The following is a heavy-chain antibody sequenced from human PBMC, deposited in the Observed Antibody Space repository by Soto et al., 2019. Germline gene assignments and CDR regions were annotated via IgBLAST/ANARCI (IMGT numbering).Heavy chain of an antibody. Sequence: SETLSLACTVSGGSISSGDYYWSWIRQPPGKGLEGIGYIYYSGSTYYNPPLKSRVTISVDTSKNQFSLKLSSVTAADTAVYYCARDVFRSYDFWSGYLSYGMDVWGQGTTVT. CDR2: IYYSGST. CDR1: GGSISSGDYY. V-gene: IGHV4-30-4*01. D-gene: IGHD3-3*01. J-gene: IGHJ6*02. CDR3: ARDVFRSYDFWSGYLSYGMDV.